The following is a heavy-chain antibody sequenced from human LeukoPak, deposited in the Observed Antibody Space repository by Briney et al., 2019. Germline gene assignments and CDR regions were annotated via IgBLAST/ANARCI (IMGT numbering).Heavy chain of an antibody. CDR3: ARDSEYYDSSGYYYTWYGMDV. CDR1: GFTFSSYS. Sequence: TGGSLRLSCAASGFTFSSYSMNWVRQAPGKGLEWVSSISISSNYIYYADSVKGRFTISRDNAKNSLYLQMNSLRAEDTAVYYCARDSEYYDSSGYYYTWYGMDVWGQGTTVTVSS. CDR2: ISISSNYI. D-gene: IGHD3-22*01. V-gene: IGHV3-21*06. J-gene: IGHJ6*02.